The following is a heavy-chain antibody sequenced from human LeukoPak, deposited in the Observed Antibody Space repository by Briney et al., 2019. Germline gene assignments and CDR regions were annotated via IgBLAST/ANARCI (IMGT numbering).Heavy chain of an antibody. Sequence: GGSLRLSSAPSGFTFISYWMTSVRQAPGKGLERVANIKQDGSEKYYVDSVKGRFTISRDNAKNSLYLQMKSLRAEDTAVYYCAELGITMIGGVWGKGTTVTISS. D-gene: IGHD3-10*02. CDR1: GFTFISYW. J-gene: IGHJ6*04. CDR3: AELGITMIGGV. CDR2: IKQDGSEK. V-gene: IGHV3-7*01.